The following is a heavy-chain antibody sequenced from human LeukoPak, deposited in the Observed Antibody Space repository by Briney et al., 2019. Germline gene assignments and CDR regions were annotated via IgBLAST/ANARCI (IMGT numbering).Heavy chain of an antibody. CDR3: AKDPYSYGSYFDY. Sequence: GGSLRLSCAASGFTFSGCGMHLVRQAPGKGLEWVAFIWYDGRDKYYADSVKGQFTISRDNSKNTLYLQMNSLRAEDTAVYYCAKDPYSYGSYFDYWGQGTLVTVSS. D-gene: IGHD5-18*01. J-gene: IGHJ4*02. V-gene: IGHV3-30*02. CDR1: GFTFSGCG. CDR2: IWYDGRDK.